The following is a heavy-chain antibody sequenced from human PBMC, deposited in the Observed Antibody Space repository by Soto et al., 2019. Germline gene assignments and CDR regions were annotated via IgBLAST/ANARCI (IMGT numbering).Heavy chain of an antibody. V-gene: IGHV4-59*01. D-gene: IGHD3-9*01. J-gene: IGHJ5*02. Sequence: SETLSLTCTVSGGSISSYYWSWIRQPPGKGLEWIGYIYYSGSTNYNPSLKSRVTISVDTSKNQFSLKLSSVTAADTAVYYCASLVTYYDILTGYSNWFDPWGQGTLVTVSS. CDR3: ASLVTYYDILTGYSNWFDP. CDR2: IYYSGST. CDR1: GGSISSYY.